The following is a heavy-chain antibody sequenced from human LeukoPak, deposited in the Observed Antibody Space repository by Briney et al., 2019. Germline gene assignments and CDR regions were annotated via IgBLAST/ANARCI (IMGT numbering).Heavy chain of an antibody. CDR3: ARDLYGSGPNHFDY. CDR2: ISAYNGNT. J-gene: IGHJ4*02. V-gene: IGHV1-18*01. CDR1: GYTFTSYG. D-gene: IGHD3-10*01. Sequence: ASVKVSCKASGYTFTSYGISWVRQAPGQGLEWMGWISAYNGNTNYAQKLQGRVTMTTDTSTSTAYMELRSLRSDDTAVCYCARDLYGSGPNHFDYWGQGTLVTVSS.